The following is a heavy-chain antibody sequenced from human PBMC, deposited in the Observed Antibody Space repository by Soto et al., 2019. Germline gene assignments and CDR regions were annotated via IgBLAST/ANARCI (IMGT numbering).Heavy chain of an antibody. D-gene: IGHD1-1*01. V-gene: IGHV5-51*01. Sequence: GESLKISCQSSGYTFANYWIVWVRQMPGKGLEWMGIIYPSDSTVKYSPSVQGQVTMSVDKSISTAYLQWSSLKASDAAVYYCARRLSGPKEEYNAYYFYGLDVWGQGTKVTVSS. CDR3: ARRLSGPKEEYNAYYFYGLDV. CDR2: IYPSDSTV. J-gene: IGHJ6*02. CDR1: GYTFANYW.